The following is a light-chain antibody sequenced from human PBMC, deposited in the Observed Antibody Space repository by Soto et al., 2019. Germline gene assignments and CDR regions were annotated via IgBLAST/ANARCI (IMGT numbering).Light chain of an antibody. J-gene: IGKJ3*01. CDR2: DAS. CDR1: QSVSSF. CDR3: QQRSNWPPL. V-gene: IGKV3-11*01. Sequence: EIVLTQSPATLSLSPGERATLSCRASQSVSSFLAWYQQKPGQAPRLLTYDASKRATGIPSRFSGSGSGTEFMLTISSLEPEDFAVYSCQQRSNWPPLFGPGTKVDIK.